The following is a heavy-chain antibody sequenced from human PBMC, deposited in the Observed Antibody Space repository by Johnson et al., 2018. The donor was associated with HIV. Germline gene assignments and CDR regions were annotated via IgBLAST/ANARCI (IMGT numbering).Heavy chain of an antibody. J-gene: IGHJ3*02. CDR3: ARDPGPQWELEATDAFDI. CDR2: ISYDGSNK. V-gene: IGHV3-30*19. CDR1: GFTFSSYD. D-gene: IGHD1-26*01. Sequence: QVLLVESGGGVVQPGRSLRLSCAASGFTFSSYDMHWVRQAPGKGLEWVAVISYDGSNKYYADSVKGRFTISRDNSKNTLYLQMNSLRAEDTAVYYCARDPGPQWELEATDAFDIWGQGTMVTVSS.